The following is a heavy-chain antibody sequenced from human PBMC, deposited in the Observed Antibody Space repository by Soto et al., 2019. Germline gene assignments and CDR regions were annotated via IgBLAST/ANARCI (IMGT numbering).Heavy chain of an antibody. J-gene: IGHJ4*02. D-gene: IGHD3-9*01. Sequence: PGGSLRLSCAASGFTFSSYGMHWVRQAPGKGLEWVAVIWYDGSNKYYADSVKGRFTISRDNSKNTLYLQMNSLRAEDTSVYYCARLGGTGYYAGSVYWGQGTQVTVSS. CDR1: GFTFSSYG. CDR2: IWYDGSNK. CDR3: ARLGGTGYYAGSVY. V-gene: IGHV3-33*01.